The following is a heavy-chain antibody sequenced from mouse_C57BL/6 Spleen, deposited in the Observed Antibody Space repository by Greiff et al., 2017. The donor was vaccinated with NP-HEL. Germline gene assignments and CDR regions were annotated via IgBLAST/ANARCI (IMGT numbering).Heavy chain of an antibody. CDR1: GYTFTDYN. D-gene: IGHD4-1*02. Sequence: EVQLQQSGPELVKPGASVKIPCKASGYTFTDYNMDWVKQSHGKSLEWIGDINPNNGGTIYNQKFKGKATLTVDESSSTAYMELRSLTSEDTAVYYCARPQLAPYYFDYWGQGTTLTVSS. CDR2: INPNNGGT. CDR3: ARPQLAPYYFDY. V-gene: IGHV1-18*01. J-gene: IGHJ2*01.